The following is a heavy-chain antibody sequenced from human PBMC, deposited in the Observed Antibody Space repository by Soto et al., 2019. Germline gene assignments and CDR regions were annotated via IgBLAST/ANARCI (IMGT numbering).Heavy chain of an antibody. V-gene: IGHV1-46*01. CDR3: ARDLAAGDH. CDR2: FNPTSGST. Sequence: QVQLVQSGAEVKKPGASVKVSCRASGYTFTNYYIHWVRQAPGQGLEWLAIFNPTSGSTNYAQEFHGRVSMTMDTSTSTVYMELSGLRSEDTAMFYCARDLAAGDHWGQGTLVTVSS. J-gene: IGHJ4*02. D-gene: IGHD6-13*01. CDR1: GYTFTNYY.